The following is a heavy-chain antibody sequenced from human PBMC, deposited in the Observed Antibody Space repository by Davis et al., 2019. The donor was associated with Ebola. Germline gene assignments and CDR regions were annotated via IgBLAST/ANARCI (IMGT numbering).Heavy chain of an antibody. J-gene: IGHJ4*02. CDR3: ARVLYYYDTSGFDY. Sequence: MPGGSLRLSCAVYGGSFSGYYWSWIRQPPGKGLEWIGEINHSGSTNYDPSLKSRVTISVDTSKNQFSLKLSSVTAADTAVYYCARVLYYYDTSGFDYWGQGTLVTVSS. CDR2: INHSGST. V-gene: IGHV4-34*01. D-gene: IGHD3-22*01. CDR1: GGSFSGYY.